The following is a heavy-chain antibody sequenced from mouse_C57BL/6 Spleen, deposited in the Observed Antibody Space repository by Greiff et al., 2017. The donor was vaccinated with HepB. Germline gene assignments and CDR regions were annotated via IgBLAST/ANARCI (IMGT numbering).Heavy chain of an antibody. CDR1: GFTFSSYG. CDR2: ISSGGSYT. D-gene: IGHD2-5*01. V-gene: IGHV5-6*01. CDR3: ARQNYSNYGAMDY. J-gene: IGHJ4*01. Sequence: EVKLVESGGDLVKPGGSLKLSCAASGFTFSSYGMSWVRQTPDKRLEWVATISSGGSYTYYPDSVKGRFTISRDNAKNTLYLQMSSLKSEDTAMYYCARQNYSNYGAMDYWGQGTSVTVSS.